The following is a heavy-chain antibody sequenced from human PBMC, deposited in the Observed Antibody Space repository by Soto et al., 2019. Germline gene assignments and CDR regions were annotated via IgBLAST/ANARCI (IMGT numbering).Heavy chain of an antibody. J-gene: IGHJ6*02. Sequence: GGSLRLSCAASGFTVSSNYMSWVRQAPGKGLEWVSVIYSGGSTYYADSVKGRFTISRHNSKNTLYLQMNSLRAEDTALYYCARVLDRGWYYYYGMDVWGQGTTVTVSS. D-gene: IGHD6-19*01. V-gene: IGHV3-66*01. CDR2: IYSGGST. CDR3: ARVLDRGWYYYYGMDV. CDR1: GFTVSSNY.